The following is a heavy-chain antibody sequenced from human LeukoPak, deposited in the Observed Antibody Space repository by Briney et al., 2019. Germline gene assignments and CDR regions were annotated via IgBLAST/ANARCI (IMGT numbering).Heavy chain of an antibody. CDR3: AREGFYGSGSYQRYYFDY. V-gene: IGHV1-18*04. CDR1: GYTFTSYG. CDR2: ISAYNGNT. Sequence: ASVKVSCKASGYTFTSYGISWVRQAPGQGLEWMGWISAYNGNTNYAQKLQGRVTMTTDTSTSTAYVELRSLRSDDTAVYYCAREGFYGSGSYQRYYFDYWGQGTLVTVSS. D-gene: IGHD3-10*01. J-gene: IGHJ4*02.